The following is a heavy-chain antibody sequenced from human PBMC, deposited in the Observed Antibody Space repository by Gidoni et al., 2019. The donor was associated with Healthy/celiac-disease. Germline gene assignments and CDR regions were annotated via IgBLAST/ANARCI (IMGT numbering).Heavy chain of an antibody. CDR2: ISWDGGST. CDR1: GLTFEDDT. Sequence: EVQLVESGGVVVQPGGSLRLYCEDYGLTFEDDTMHWVRQAPGKGLEWFSLISWDGGSTYYADSVKGRFTISRDNSKNSLYLQMNSLRTEDTALYYCAKGLRGYSYGIVYFDYWGQGTLVTVSS. J-gene: IGHJ4*02. CDR3: AKGLRGYSYGIVYFDY. D-gene: IGHD5-18*01. V-gene: IGHV3-43*01.